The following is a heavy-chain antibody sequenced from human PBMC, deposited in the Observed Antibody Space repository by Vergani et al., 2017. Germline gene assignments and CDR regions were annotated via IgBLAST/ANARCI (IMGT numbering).Heavy chain of an antibody. CDR1: GYSFTSYW. D-gene: IGHD3-9*01. CDR3: ARQGRILTGYYFSYYYCMDV. Sequence: EVQLVQSGAEVKKPGESLRISCKGSGYSFTSYWISWVRQMPGKGLEWMGRIDPSDSYTNYSPSFQGHVTISADKSISTAYLQWSSLKASDTAMYYCARQGRILTGYYFSYYYCMDVWGKGTTVTVSS. V-gene: IGHV5-10-1*03. J-gene: IGHJ6*03. CDR2: IDPSDSYT.